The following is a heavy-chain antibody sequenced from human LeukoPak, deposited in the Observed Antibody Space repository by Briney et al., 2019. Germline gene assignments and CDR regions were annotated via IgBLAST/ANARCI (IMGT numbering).Heavy chain of an antibody. CDR3: ASTLRFLPYRRFDY. J-gene: IGHJ4*02. D-gene: IGHD3-3*01. CDR1: GGSISSSSYY. V-gene: IGHV4-39*01. CDR2: IYQSGSGSS. Sequence: SETLSLTCTVSGGSISSSSYYWGWIRQPPGKGLEWIGSIYQSGSGSSYYNPSLKGRVTISGDTSKNQFFLRLSSVTAADTAVYYCASTLRFLPYRRFDYWGQGTLVTVPS.